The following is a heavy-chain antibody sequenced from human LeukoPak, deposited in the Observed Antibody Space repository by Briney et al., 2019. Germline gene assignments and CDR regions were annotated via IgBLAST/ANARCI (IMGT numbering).Heavy chain of an antibody. D-gene: IGHD3-10*01. V-gene: IGHV3-23*01. CDR2: LSGSGITT. J-gene: IGHJ4*02. CDR3: AREVLWFGELFPS. CDR1: GFTFSNSA. Sequence: GGSLRLSCAASGFTFSNSAMSWVRQAPGKGLEWVSTLSGSGITTYYADSVKGRFTISRDNSKNTLYLQMNSLRAEDTAVYYCAREVLWFGELFPSWGQGTLVTVSS.